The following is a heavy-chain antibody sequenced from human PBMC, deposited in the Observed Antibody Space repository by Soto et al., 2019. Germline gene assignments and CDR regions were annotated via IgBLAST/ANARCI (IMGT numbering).Heavy chain of an antibody. V-gene: IGHV1-2*04. J-gene: IGHJ3*02. CDR3: ARGSQDSSGYYDAFDI. Sequence: GASVKVSWKASGYTFTNYAMHWVRQAPGQRLEWMGWINPNSGGTNYAQKFQGWVTMTRDTSISTAYMELSRLRSDDTAVYYCARGSQDSSGYYDAFDIWGQGTMVTVSS. D-gene: IGHD3-22*01. CDR2: INPNSGGT. CDR1: GYTFTNYA.